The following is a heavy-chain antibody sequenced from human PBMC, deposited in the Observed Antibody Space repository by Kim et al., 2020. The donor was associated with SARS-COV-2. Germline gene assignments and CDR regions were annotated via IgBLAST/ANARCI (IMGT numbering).Heavy chain of an antibody. CDR3: ARSIAAAGARNAFDI. J-gene: IGHJ3*02. D-gene: IGHD6-13*01. Sequence: PSLKSRVTISVDTSKNQFSLKLSSVTAADTAVYYCARSIAAAGARNAFDIWGQGTMVTVSS. V-gene: IGHV4-31*02.